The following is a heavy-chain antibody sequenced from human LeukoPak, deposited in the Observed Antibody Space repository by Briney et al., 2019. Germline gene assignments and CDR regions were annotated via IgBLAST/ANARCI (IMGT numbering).Heavy chain of an antibody. CDR1: GYTFTGYY. J-gene: IGHJ3*02. V-gene: IGHV1-2*02. D-gene: IGHD4-17*01. CDR2: INPNSGGT. Sequence: ASVKVSCKASGYTFTGYYMHWVRQAPGQGLEWMGWINPNSGGTNYAQKFQGRVTMTRDTSISTAYMELRRMRSDDTAVYYCARFGDYSGAFDIWGQGTMVTVSS. CDR3: ARFGDYSGAFDI.